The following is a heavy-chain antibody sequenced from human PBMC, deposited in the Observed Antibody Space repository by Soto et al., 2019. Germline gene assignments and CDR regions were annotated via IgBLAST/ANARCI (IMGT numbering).Heavy chain of an antibody. D-gene: IGHD1-1*01. Sequence: ASVKVSCKASGYTFTSYAMHWVRQAPGQRLEWMGWINAGNGNTKYSQKFQGRVTITRDTSASTAYMELSSLRSEDTAVYYCARDSTGNWWFDPWGQGTLVTVSS. J-gene: IGHJ5*02. CDR1: GYTFTSYA. V-gene: IGHV1-3*01. CDR3: ARDSTGNWWFDP. CDR2: INAGNGNT.